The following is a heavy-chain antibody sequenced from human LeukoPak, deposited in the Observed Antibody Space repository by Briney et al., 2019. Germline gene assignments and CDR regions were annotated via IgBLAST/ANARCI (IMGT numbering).Heavy chain of an antibody. CDR2: ISSSSSYI. D-gene: IGHD3-9*01. CDR1: GFTFSSYT. CDR3: ARATTYDILTGYSDY. V-gene: IGHV3-21*01. J-gene: IGHJ4*02. Sequence: GGSLRLSCAASGFTFSSYTMNWVRQAPGKGLEWVSSISSSSSYIYYADSVKGRFTISRDNAKKSLFLQMNSLRAEDTAVYYCARATTYDILTGYSDYWGQGTLVTVSS.